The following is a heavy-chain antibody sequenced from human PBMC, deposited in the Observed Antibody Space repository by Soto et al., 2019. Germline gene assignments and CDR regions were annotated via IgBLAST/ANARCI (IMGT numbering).Heavy chain of an antibody. J-gene: IGHJ4*02. V-gene: IGHV1-3*01. CDR2: INAGNGNT. D-gene: IGHD5-12*01. CDR3: ARDSPIGSTYSGYDAIDS. CDR1: GYTFTSYA. Sequence: ASVKVSCKASGYTFTSYAMHWVRQAPGQRLEWMGWINAGNGNTKYSQKLQGRVTITRDTSASTAYMELSSLRSEDTAVYYCARDSPIGSTYSGYDAIDSWGQGTLVTVSS.